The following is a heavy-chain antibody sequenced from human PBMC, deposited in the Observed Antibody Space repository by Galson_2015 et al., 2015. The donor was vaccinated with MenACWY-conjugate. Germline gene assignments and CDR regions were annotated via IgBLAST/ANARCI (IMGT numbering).Heavy chain of an antibody. CDR1: GFTFSRYW. CDR2: INSDVSAA. Sequence: SLRLSCAASGFTFSRYWMHWVRQSPGKGLVWVSRINSDVSAADYADSVKGRFTISRDNAKNTLYLQMNSLRAEDTAVYYCATYCSSPSCYANGAYWGQGTLVTVSS. J-gene: IGHJ4*02. CDR3: ATYCSSPSCYANGAY. D-gene: IGHD2-2*01. V-gene: IGHV3-74*01.